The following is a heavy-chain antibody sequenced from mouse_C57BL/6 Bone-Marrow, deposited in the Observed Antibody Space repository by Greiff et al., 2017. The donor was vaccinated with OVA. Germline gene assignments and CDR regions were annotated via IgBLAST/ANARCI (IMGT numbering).Heavy chain of an antibody. V-gene: IGHV1-15*01. D-gene: IGHD1-1*01. J-gene: IGHJ2*01. Sequence: QVQLKESGAELVRPGASVTLSCKASGYTFTDYEMHWVKQTPVHGLEWIGAIDPETGGTAYNQKFKGKAILTADKSSSTAYMELRSLTSEDSAVYYCTRRGNLSGDYWGQGTTLTVSS. CDR2: IDPETGGT. CDR1: GYTFTDYE. CDR3: TRRGNLSGDY.